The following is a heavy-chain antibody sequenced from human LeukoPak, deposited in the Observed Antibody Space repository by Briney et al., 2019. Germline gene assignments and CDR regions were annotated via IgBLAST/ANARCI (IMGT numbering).Heavy chain of an antibody. D-gene: IGHD2-2*02. Sequence: GGSLRLSCAASGFSFRTYAMHWVRQAPGKGLEWMGVISYDGSNKYYADSVKGRFTISRDNSKNTVYLQMNSLGAEDTAVYYCARDLRHQLLYCLDYWGQGTLVTVSS. J-gene: IGHJ4*02. V-gene: IGHV3-30*04. CDR2: ISYDGSNK. CDR3: ARDLRHQLLYCLDY. CDR1: GFSFRTYA.